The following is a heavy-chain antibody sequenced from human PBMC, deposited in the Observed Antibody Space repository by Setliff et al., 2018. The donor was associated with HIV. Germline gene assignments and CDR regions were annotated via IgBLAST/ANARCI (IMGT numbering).Heavy chain of an antibody. CDR1: GFTFNFYN. J-gene: IGHJ5*02. V-gene: IGHV3-21*04. Sequence: GGSLRLSCAASGFTFNFYNMHWVRQTPGKGLEWISSISDSSSFVHYADSLKGRFTISRDNANNSLHLQMNSLRADDSAVYYCAKGVKWLAPWGRGTLVTVSS. CDR2: ISDSSSFV. D-gene: IGHD2-21*01. CDR3: AKGVKWLAP.